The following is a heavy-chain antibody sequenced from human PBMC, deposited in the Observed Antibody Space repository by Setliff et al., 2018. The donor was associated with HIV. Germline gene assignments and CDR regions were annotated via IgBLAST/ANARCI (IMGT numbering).Heavy chain of an antibody. CDR2: ITPFVGIT. J-gene: IGHJ4*02. V-gene: IGHV1-69*10. Sequence: SVKVSCKASGGTFSDFRVTWVRQAPGQGLEWMGEITPFVGITNYAQKFQGRVTISADESTATAYIELSSLTSQDTAVYYCARDKGIREAASLDYWGQGSLVTVSS. D-gene: IGHD6-13*01. CDR3: ARDKGIREAASLDY. CDR1: GGTFSDFR.